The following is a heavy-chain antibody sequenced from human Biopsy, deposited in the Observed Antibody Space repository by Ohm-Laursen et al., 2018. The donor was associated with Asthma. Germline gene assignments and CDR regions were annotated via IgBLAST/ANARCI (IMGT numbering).Heavy chain of an antibody. CDR2: IYSGGST. Sequence: GSLRLSCAASGFTVSTNGMSWVRQPPGKGLEWVSVIYSGGSTYYADSVQGRVTISRDNSKNTLSLQMNSLRAEDTAVYYCARAYGGSFFSGSFDIWGQGTMVIVSS. D-gene: IGHD4-23*01. CDR1: GFTVSTNG. J-gene: IGHJ3*02. V-gene: IGHV3-53*01. CDR3: ARAYGGSFFSGSFDI.